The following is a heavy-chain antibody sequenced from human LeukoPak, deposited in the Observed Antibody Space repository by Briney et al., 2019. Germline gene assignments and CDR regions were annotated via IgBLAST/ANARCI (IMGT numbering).Heavy chain of an antibody. D-gene: IGHD2-15*01. Sequence: GGSLRLSCAASGFTFDDYDMHWVRQAPGKGLEWVSLISGDGGSTYYADSVKGRFTISRDNSKNSLYLQMNSLRTEDSDLYYCAKDKEVANWGQGTLVTVSS. CDR3: AKDKEVAN. CDR1: GFTFDDYD. V-gene: IGHV3-43*02. CDR2: ISGDGGST. J-gene: IGHJ4*02.